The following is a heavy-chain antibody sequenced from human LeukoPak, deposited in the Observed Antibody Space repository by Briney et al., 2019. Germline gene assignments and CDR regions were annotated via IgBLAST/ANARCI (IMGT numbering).Heavy chain of an antibody. J-gene: IGHJ5*02. CDR1: GGSINNYY. D-gene: IGHD3-3*02. CDR3: ARHIRTDWFDP. V-gene: IGHV4-59*08. Sequence: SETLSLTCTVSGGSINNYYWSWIRQPPGKGLEWVGNIYYTGSTNYSPSLKSRVTISVDTSRNQFSLNLNSVTAADTAVYYCARHIRTDWFDPWGQGTLVTVSS. CDR2: IYYTGST.